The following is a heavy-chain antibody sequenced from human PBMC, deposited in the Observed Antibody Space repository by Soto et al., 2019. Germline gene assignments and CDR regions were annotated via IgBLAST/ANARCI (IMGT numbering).Heavy chain of an antibody. CDR2: MNPNSGNT. J-gene: IGHJ5*02. Sequence: ASVKVSCKASGYTFTSYDINWVRQATGQGLEWMGWMNPNSGNTGYAQKFQGRVTMTRNTSISTAYMELSSLRSEDTAVYYCARGRGRYYDFWSGYHNWFEPWGQGTLVTVSS. D-gene: IGHD3-3*01. V-gene: IGHV1-8*01. CDR1: GYTFTSYD. CDR3: ARGRGRYYDFWSGYHNWFEP.